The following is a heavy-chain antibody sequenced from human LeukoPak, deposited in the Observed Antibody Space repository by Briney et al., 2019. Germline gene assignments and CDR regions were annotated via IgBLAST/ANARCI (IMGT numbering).Heavy chain of an antibody. CDR1: GGSISSYY. J-gene: IGHJ4*02. V-gene: IGHV4-59*01. D-gene: IGHD3-10*01. Sequence: SETLSLTCTVSGGSISSYYWGWIRQPPGKRLEWIGYIYYSGSTNYNPSLKSRVAISVDTSKNQFSLKMSSVTAADTAVYHCARVDYYGSGYFDFWGQGSLVTVSS. CDR2: IYYSGST. CDR3: ARVDYYGSGYFDF.